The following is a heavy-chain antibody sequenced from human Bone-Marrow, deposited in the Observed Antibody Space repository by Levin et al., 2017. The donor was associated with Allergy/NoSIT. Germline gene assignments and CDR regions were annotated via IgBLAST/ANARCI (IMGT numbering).Heavy chain of an antibody. Sequence: GESLKISCAASGFSFRNYGMHWVRQAPGKGLEWVAVIWFDGYNKYYADSVQGRFTISRDNSKNMLFLQMNSLRPEDTAVYYCARDDQFVHSRETRDYYGVDVWGQGTTVTVSS. J-gene: IGHJ6*02. CDR3: ARDDQFVHSRETRDYYGVDV. D-gene: IGHD6-6*01. CDR1: GFSFRNYG. CDR2: IWFDGYNK. V-gene: IGHV3-33*01.